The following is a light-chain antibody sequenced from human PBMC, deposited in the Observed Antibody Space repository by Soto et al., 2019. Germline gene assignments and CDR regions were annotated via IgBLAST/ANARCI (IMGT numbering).Light chain of an antibody. V-gene: IGLV2-14*01. Sequence: QSALTQPASVSGSPGQSITISCAGTRDDIGAYDYVSWYQQHPGNAPKLLVYEVTNRPSGVSDRFSGSKSGNTASLTISGLQAEDEADYYCNSYTNSSAVVFGEGTKLTVL. CDR3: NSYTNSSAVV. CDR2: EVT. CDR1: RDDIGAYDY. J-gene: IGLJ2*01.